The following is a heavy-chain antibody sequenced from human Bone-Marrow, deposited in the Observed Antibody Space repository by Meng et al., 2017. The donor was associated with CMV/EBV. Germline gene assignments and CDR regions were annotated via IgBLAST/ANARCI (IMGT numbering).Heavy chain of an antibody. Sequence: SETLSLTCTVSGGSISSSSYYWGWIRQPPGKGLEWIGSIYYSGSTYYNPSLKSRVTISVDTSKNQFSLKLSSVTAADTALYYCVREWFVVSFASWFQGTLVTVSS. CDR2: IYYSGST. J-gene: IGHJ4*02. V-gene: IGHV4-39*01. D-gene: IGHD3-3*01. CDR1: GGSISSSSYY. CDR3: VREWFVVSFAS.